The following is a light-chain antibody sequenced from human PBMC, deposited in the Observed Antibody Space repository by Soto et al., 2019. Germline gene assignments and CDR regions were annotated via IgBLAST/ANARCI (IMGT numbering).Light chain of an antibody. V-gene: IGKV3-20*01. CDR3: QQYGRSPYT. CDR1: QSVSSNF. CDR2: GAS. Sequence: EIVLTQSPGTLSLSPGERATLSCRASQSVSSNFLAWYQQKPGQAPRLLIYGASNRPGGIPDRFSGSGSGTDFTLTINRLEPEDFAVYYCQQYGRSPYTFAQGTNLEI. J-gene: IGKJ2*01.